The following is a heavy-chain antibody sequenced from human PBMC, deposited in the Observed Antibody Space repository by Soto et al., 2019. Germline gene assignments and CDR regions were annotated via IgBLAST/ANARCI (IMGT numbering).Heavy chain of an antibody. D-gene: IGHD3-16*01. J-gene: IGHJ4*02. CDR3: ARGPGGSLAYYFDS. CDR1: GGSISSDY. Sequence: SETLSLTCTVSGGSISSDYWSWIRQPPGEGLEWIGYVYYSGSTKYNPSLKSRVTISVDTFKKQFSLNLSSVTAAYTAVYYCARGPGGSLAYYFDSWGQGTLVTVSS. CDR2: VYYSGST. V-gene: IGHV4-59*01.